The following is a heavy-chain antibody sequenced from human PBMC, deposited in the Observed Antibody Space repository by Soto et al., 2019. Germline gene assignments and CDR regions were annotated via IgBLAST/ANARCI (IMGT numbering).Heavy chain of an antibody. CDR2: MNPNSGNT. Sequence: QVQLVQSGAEVKKPGASVKVSCKASGYTFTSYDINWVRQATGQGLEWMGWMNPNSGNTGYAQKFQGRVTMTRNTSISTANMELSSLRSEDTAVYYCARAHPRYGSSPSYFDLWGRGTLVTVSS. D-gene: IGHD6-13*01. V-gene: IGHV1-8*01. CDR1: GYTFTSYD. CDR3: ARAHPRYGSSPSYFDL. J-gene: IGHJ2*01.